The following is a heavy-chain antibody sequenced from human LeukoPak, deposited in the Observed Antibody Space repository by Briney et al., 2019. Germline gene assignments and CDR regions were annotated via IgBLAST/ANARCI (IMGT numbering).Heavy chain of an antibody. J-gene: IGHJ4*02. D-gene: IGHD4-17*01. CDR3: AKDLDDYGDYCPIDY. CDR1: GFTVSSNY. Sequence: PGGSLRLSCAASGFTVSSNYMSWVRQAPGEGLEWVSAISGSGGSTYYADSVKGRFTISRDNSKNTLYLQMNSLRAGDTAVYYCAKDLDDYGDYCPIDYWGQGTLVTVSS. CDR2: ISGSGGST. V-gene: IGHV3-23*01.